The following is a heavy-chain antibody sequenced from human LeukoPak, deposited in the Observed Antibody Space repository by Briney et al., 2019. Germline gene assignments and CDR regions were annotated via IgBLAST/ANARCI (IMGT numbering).Heavy chain of an antibody. CDR2: IYYSGST. CDR3: ASGPYCSSTSCYGWYVGY. CDR1: GGSISSYY. Sequence: PSETLSLTCTVSGGSISSYYWSWIRQPPGKGLEWIGYIYYSGSTNYNPSLKSRVTISVDTSKNQFSLKLSSVTAADTAVYYCASGPYCSSTSCYGWYVGYWGQGTLVTVSS. J-gene: IGHJ4*02. D-gene: IGHD2-2*01. V-gene: IGHV4-59*01.